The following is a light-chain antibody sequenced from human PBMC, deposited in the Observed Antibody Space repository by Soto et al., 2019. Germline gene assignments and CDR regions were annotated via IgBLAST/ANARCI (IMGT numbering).Light chain of an antibody. CDR1: QVISTS. V-gene: IGKV1-9*01. CDR3: QQLFDSPIT. CDR2: AAS. Sequence: DIQLTQSPSFLSPSIGESVTITCRASQVISTSLAWYQVKPWKAPKLLIYAASTLESVVPSRFSATVSGTEFSLTITSLQPEDFATYYCQQLFDSPITFGQGTRLAIK. J-gene: IGKJ5*01.